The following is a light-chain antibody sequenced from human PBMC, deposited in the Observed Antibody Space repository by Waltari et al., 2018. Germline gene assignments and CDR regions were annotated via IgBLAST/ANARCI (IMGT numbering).Light chain of an antibody. J-gene: IGLJ2*01. Sequence: QSVLTQPPSVSGAPGQRVTISCTGSGSNIGAGYDVHWYQQRPGEAPKRLIHGLHTRPLGVPARFAGSQSGTSASLAIRGLQAEDEADYYCQSYDPSLSVVFGGGTKLTVV. CDR3: QSYDPSLSVV. CDR2: GLH. V-gene: IGLV1-40*01. CDR1: GSNIGAGYD.